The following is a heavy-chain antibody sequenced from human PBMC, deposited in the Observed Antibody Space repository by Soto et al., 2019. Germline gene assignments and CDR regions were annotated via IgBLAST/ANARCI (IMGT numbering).Heavy chain of an antibody. J-gene: IGHJ6*02. CDR2: ISSSSSTI. CDR3: ASPRPPSYYGMDV. CDR1: GFTFSSYS. V-gene: IGHV3-48*01. Sequence: PGGSLRLSCAASGFTFSSYSMNWVRQAPGKGLEWVSYISSSSSTIYYADSVKGRFTISRDNAKNSLYLQMNSLRAEDTAVYYCASPRPPSYYGMDVWGQGTTVTVSS.